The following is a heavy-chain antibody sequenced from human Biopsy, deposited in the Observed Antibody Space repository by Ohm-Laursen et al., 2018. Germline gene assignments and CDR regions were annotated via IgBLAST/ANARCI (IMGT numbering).Heavy chain of an antibody. Sequence: SLRLSCSASGFIFKSYGMHWVRQAPGKGLEWVALIWYDGSDQYYADSVKGRFTISRDNPKNTLYLQMNNLRAEDTAVFYCAKDLRNNNWGVENWGQGTLVTVSS. CDR2: IWYDGSDQ. CDR3: AKDLRNNNWGVEN. D-gene: IGHD7-27*01. V-gene: IGHV3-33*03. CDR1: GFIFKSYG. J-gene: IGHJ4*02.